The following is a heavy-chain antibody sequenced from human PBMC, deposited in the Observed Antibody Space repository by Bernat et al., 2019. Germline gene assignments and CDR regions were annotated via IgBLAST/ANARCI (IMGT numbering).Heavy chain of an antibody. CDR3: CFGESYDAFDI. CDR2: ISGSGGST. D-gene: IGHD3-10*01. J-gene: IGHJ3*02. CDR1: GFTFSNTW. Sequence: EVQLVESGGGLVKPGGSLRLSCAASGFTFSNTWMNWVRQAPGKGLEWVSAISGSGGSTYYADSVKGRFTISRDNSKNTLYLQMNSLRAEDTAVYYSCFGESYDAFDIWGQGTMVTVSS. V-gene: IGHV3-23*04.